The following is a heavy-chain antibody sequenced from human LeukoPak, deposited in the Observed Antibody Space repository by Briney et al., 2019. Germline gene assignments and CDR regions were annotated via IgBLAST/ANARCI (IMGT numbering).Heavy chain of an antibody. V-gene: IGHV1-46*01. CDR3: ARDFGGLLWFGLLGYMDV. J-gene: IGHJ6*03. CDR1: GYTFTSYY. D-gene: IGHD3-10*01. CDR2: INPSGGST. Sequence: ASVKVSCKASGYTFTSYYMHWVRQAPGQGLEWMGIINPSGGSTSYAQKFQGRVTMTRDMSTSTVYMELRSLRSDDTAVYYCARDFGGLLWFGLLGYMDVWGKGTTVTVSS.